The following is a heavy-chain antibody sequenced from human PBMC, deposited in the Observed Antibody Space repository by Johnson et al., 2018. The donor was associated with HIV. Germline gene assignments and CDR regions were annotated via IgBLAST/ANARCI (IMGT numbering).Heavy chain of an antibody. CDR3: ERDLRLRPIEQFLVGGAFDI. D-gene: IGHD3-3*01. CDR2: ISYDGSNK. J-gene: IGHJ3*02. V-gene: IGHV3-30-3*01. CDR1: GFTVSSNY. Sequence: QMLLVESGGGLIQPGGSLRLSCAASGFTVSSNYMSWVRQAPGKGLEWVAVISYDGSNKYYADSVKGRFTISRDNANNSLYLQMNSLRAEDTALYYCERDLRLRPIEQFLVGGAFDIWGQGTMVTVSS.